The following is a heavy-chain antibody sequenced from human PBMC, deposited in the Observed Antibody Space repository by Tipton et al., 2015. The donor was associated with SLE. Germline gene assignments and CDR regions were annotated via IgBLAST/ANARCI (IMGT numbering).Heavy chain of an antibody. J-gene: IGHJ6*03. CDR2: ISYDGSNK. CDR1: GFTFSSYA. Sequence: SLRLSCAASGFTFSSYAMHWVRQAPGKGLEWVAVISYDGSNKYYADSVKGRFTISRDNSKNTLYLQMNSLRAEDTAVYYCARAASRECYYYMDAWGKGTTVTVSS. CDR3: ARAASRECYYYMDA. V-gene: IGHV3-30*04.